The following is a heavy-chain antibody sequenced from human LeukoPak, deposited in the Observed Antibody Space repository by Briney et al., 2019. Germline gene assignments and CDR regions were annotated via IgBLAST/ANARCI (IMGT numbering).Heavy chain of an antibody. CDR3: AKDSPSHDFWSGPDY. D-gene: IGHD3-3*01. Sequence: GGSLRLSCAASRFTFSNYGMHWVRQAPGKGLEWVAFIRYDGSNKYYAGSVKGRFTISRDNSKNTLYLQMNSLRTEDTAVYYCAKDSPSHDFWSGPDYWGQGTLVTVSS. V-gene: IGHV3-30*02. J-gene: IGHJ4*02. CDR2: IRYDGSNK. CDR1: RFTFSNYG.